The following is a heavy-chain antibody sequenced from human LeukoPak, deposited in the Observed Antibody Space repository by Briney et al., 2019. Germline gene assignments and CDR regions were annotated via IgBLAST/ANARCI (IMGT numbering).Heavy chain of an antibody. J-gene: IGHJ5*02. D-gene: IGHD2-2*01. CDR1: GGSISSFY. Sequence: SETLSLTCTVSGGSISSFYWSWIRQPPGKGLEWIGNIHYSGSTNYNPSLKSRVTISVDTSKNQFSLKLNSVTAADTAVYYCARVVPAAPFDPWGQGTLVTVSS. CDR3: ARVVPAAPFDP. CDR2: IHYSGST. V-gene: IGHV4-59*01.